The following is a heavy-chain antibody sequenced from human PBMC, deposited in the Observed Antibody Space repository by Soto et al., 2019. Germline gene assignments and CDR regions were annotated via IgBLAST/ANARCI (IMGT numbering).Heavy chain of an antibody. CDR1: GGSISSGGYY. V-gene: IGHV4-31*03. CDR2: IYYSGST. D-gene: IGHD3-22*01. J-gene: IGHJ3*02. Sequence: QVQLQESGPGLVKPSQTLSLTCTVSGGSISSGGYYWSWIRQHPGKGLEWIGYIYYSGSTYYNPSLKSRVTISVDTSKNQFSLKLSSVTAADTAVYYCARVGYYHGSGYNAFNIWGQGTMVTVSS. CDR3: ARVGYYHGSGYNAFNI.